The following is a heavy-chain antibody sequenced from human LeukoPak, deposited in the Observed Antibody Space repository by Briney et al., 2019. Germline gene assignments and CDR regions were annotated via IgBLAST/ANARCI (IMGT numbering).Heavy chain of an antibody. Sequence: SETLSLTCSVSGRSIGTFYWRWIRQPAGKGLEWIGRINTSGNTNYNPSLKSRVTMSVDTSKNQFSLRLSSVTAADTAIYFCARESVGANPNWFDSWGQGTLVTVSS. D-gene: IGHD1-26*01. V-gene: IGHV4-4*07. CDR3: ARESVGANPNWFDS. CDR1: GRSIGTFY. CDR2: INTSGNT. J-gene: IGHJ5*01.